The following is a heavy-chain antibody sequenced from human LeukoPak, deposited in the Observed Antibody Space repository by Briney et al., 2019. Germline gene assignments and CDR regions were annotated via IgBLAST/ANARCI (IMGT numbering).Heavy chain of an antibody. CDR1: GYSFTSYW. V-gene: IGHV5-51*01. CDR3: ARVTSYYYGSGSPNWFDP. CDR2: IYPGDSDT. Sequence: GESLKISCKGSGYSFTSYWIGWVRQIPGKGLEWMGIIYPGDSDTRYSPSFQGQVTISADKSISTAYLQWSSLKASDTAMYYCARVTSYYYGSGSPNWFDPWGQGTLVTVSS. J-gene: IGHJ5*02. D-gene: IGHD3-10*01.